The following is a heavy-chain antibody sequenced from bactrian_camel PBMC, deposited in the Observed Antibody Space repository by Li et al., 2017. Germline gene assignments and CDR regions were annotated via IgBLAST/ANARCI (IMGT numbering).Heavy chain of an antibody. CDR2: IGSDGET. CDR3: AAASAPAEGRCAYYAHRYYTD. V-gene: IGHV3S67*01. Sequence: VQLVESGGGLVHPGGSLRISCEASGFTFTNYGMSWVRQAPGKEREVGATIGSDGETDLLDSVKGRFTISQDNAKNTLYLQMNNMRLEDTAMYYCAAASAPAEGRCAYYAHRYYTDWGQGTQVTVS. J-gene: IGHJ4*01. D-gene: IGHD2*01. CDR1: GFTFTNYG.